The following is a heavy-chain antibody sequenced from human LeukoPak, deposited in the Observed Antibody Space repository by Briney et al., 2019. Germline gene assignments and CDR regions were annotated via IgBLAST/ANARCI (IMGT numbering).Heavy chain of an antibody. CDR3: ARRSGTYWFDP. CDR1: GYSFTSYY. CDR2: IYPGDSDT. V-gene: IGHV5-51*01. Sequence: GESLRISCKASGYSFTSYYIGWVRHMPGKGLEWMGIIYPGDSDTRYSPSFQGQVTITADKSISTAYLQWSSLRASDTAIYYCARRSGTYWFDPWGQGTLVTVSS. J-gene: IGHJ5*02. D-gene: IGHD1-1*01.